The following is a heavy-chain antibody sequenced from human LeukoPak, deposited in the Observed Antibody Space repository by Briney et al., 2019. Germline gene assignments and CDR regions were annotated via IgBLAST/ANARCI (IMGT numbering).Heavy chain of an antibody. CDR2: IYYSGST. Sequence: SETLSLTCTVSGGSISSYYWSWIRQPPGKGLEWIGYIYYSGSTNYNSPLKSRVTMSVDTSKNQFSLKLSSATAADTAVYYCARGYCSGGTCYRTFFDYWGQGTLVTVSS. V-gene: IGHV4-59*01. CDR3: ARGYCSGGTCYRTFFDY. CDR1: GGSISSYY. D-gene: IGHD2-15*01. J-gene: IGHJ4*02.